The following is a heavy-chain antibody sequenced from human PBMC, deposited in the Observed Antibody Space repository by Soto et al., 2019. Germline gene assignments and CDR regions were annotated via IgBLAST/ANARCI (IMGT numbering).Heavy chain of an antibody. J-gene: IGHJ6*03. CDR1: GFNGSTKY. Sequence: EVKLVESGGGLVQPGGSLRLSCAASGFNGSTKYMSWVRQAPGKGLEWVAVIYSGGSTYYADSVKGRLTISRDNSKNTLFLQMNSLRAEDTAVHYCAIVWFGDLSYYYYYYMDVWGKGTTVTVSS. V-gene: IGHV3-66*01. CDR3: AIVWFGDLSYYYYYYMDV. D-gene: IGHD3-10*01. CDR2: IYSGGST.